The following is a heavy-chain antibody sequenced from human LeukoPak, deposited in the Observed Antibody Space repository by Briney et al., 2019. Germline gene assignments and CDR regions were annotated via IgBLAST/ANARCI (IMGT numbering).Heavy chain of an antibody. CDR3: AKDSIAVASNYYYMDV. V-gene: IGHV3-9*01. CDR2: ISWNSGSI. D-gene: IGHD6-19*01. CDR1: GFTFDDYA. Sequence: GGSLRLSCAASGFTFDDYAMHWVRHASGKGLEWVSGISWNSGSIGYADSVKGRFTISRDNAKNSLYPQMNSLRAEDTALYYCAKDSIAVASNYYYMDVWGKGTTVTISS. J-gene: IGHJ6*03.